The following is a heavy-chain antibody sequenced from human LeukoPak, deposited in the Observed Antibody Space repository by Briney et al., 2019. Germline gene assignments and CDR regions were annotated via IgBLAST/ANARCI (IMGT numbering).Heavy chain of an antibody. CDR2: ACAYNGNT. Sequence: ASVKVSCKPSVYTFTSYVISWVRQAPGQGREWMGWACAYNGNTNYAQKLHGRVTMTTATSTSTAYMKLRSLRSDDTAVYYCARSLDILTGYGEWYYYYYMDVWGKGTTVTVSS. CDR3: ARSLDILTGYGEWYYYYYMDV. V-gene: IGHV1-18*01. J-gene: IGHJ6*03. CDR1: VYTFTSYV. D-gene: IGHD3-9*01.